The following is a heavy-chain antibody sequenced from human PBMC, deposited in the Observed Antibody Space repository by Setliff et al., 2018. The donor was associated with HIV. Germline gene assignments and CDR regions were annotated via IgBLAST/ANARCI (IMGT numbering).Heavy chain of an antibody. V-gene: IGHV4-39*01. Sequence: PSETLSLTCTVSGGSVSTSTYYWGWIRQPPGKGLEYIGTLSYRGTTHYNPSLKSRIALSIDSSKNQFSLNLHFVTATDSALYYCATTRPISTGYPGFFDSWGQGSVVTVSS. CDR2: LSYRGTT. CDR3: ATTRPISTGYPGFFDS. D-gene: IGHD3-9*01. CDR1: GGSVSTSTYY. J-gene: IGHJ4*02.